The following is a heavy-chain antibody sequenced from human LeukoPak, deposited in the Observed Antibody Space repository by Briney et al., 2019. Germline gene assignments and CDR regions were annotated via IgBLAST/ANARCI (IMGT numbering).Heavy chain of an antibody. Sequence: SETLSLTCSVSGASLSSSSYYWGWIRQPPGKGLEWIGSISYSGSMYYNPSLKSRVTISVDTSKNQFSLKLSSVTAADTAVYYCARRSGSGYYFFDYWAREPWSPSPQ. CDR3: ARRSGSGYYFFDY. V-gene: IGHV4-39*01. J-gene: IGHJ4*02. D-gene: IGHD3-22*01. CDR1: GASLSSSSYY. CDR2: ISYSGSM.